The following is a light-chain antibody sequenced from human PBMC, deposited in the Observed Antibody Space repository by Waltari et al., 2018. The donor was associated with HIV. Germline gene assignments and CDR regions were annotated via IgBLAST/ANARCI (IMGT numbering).Light chain of an antibody. V-gene: IGKV4-1*01. CDR3: HQYYSLPFT. J-gene: IGKJ4*01. CDR1: QSVLYNSNNKNY. CDR2: WAS. Sequence: ENVMTQSPDSLAVSLGERATINCKSSQSVLYNSNNKNYLSWYQQKPGQSPKLLIYWASTRESGVSDRFSGSGSETDFALTISSVQAEDVAIYYCHQYYSLPFTFGGGTKVEIK.